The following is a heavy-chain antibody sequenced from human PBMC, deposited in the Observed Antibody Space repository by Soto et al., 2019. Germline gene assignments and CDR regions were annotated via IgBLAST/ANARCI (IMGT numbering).Heavy chain of an antibody. J-gene: IGHJ5*02. CDR3: ARTQFFWTGNTYWFDP. Sequence: PTLVNPTETLTPACTVSGFSLSDSRVGVAWIRQPPGKALEWLAHVFSNDEKSYTTSLKSRLTISKDTSKSQVVLTMTNMDPVDTATYYCARTQFFWTGNTYWFDPWGQGILVTVSS. V-gene: IGHV2-26*01. CDR1: GFSLSDSRVG. D-gene: IGHD3-3*01. CDR2: VFSNDEK.